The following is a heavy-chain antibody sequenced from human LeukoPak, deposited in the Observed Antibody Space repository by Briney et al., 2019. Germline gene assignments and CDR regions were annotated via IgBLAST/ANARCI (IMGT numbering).Heavy chain of an antibody. V-gene: IGHV3-11*01. CDR2: ISSSVTTI. CDR1: GFTFSDYY. J-gene: IGHJ5*02. D-gene: IGHD3-10*01. Sequence: GGSLRLSCAASGFTFSDYYMTWIRQAPGKGLEWVSYISSSVTTIYYADSVKGRFTISRDNAKNSMYLQMNSLRAEDTAVYYCARVFRGSGSYYAIGTFDLWGQGTLVTVSS. CDR3: ARVFRGSGSYYAIGTFDL.